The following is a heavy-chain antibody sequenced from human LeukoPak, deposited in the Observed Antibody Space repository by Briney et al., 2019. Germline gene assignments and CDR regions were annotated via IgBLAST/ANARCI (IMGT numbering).Heavy chain of an antibody. Sequence: GGSLRLSCAASGFTFSSYWMSWVRQAPGKGLEWVANIKQDGSEKYYVDSVKGRFTISRDNAKNTLYLQMNSLRAEDTAVYYCARGPHDILTGYYFDYWGQGTLVTVSS. CDR3: ARGPHDILTGYYFDY. D-gene: IGHD3-9*01. V-gene: IGHV3-7*01. CDR2: IKQDGSEK. CDR1: GFTFSSYW. J-gene: IGHJ4*02.